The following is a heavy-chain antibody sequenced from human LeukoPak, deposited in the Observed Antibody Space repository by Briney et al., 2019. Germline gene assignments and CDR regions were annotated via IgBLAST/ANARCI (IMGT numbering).Heavy chain of an antibody. CDR2: INHSGST. V-gene: IGHV4-34*01. D-gene: IGHD3-22*01. J-gene: IGHJ4*02. CDR3: ARSGKPYYYDSSGYYYFDY. CDR1: GGSFSGYY. Sequence: SETLSLTCAVYGGSFSGYYWSWIRQPPGKGLEWIGEINHSGSTNYNPSLKSRVTISVDTSKNQFSLKLSSVTAAGTAVYYCARSGKPYYYDSSGYYYFDYWGQGTLVTVSS.